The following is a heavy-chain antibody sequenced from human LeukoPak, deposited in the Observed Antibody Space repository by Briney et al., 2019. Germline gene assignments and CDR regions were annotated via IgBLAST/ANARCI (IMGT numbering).Heavy chain of an antibody. D-gene: IGHD7-27*01. Sequence: GGSLRLSCAASGFTFGSYAMSWVRQAPGKGLECVSAISGSGGSTYYADSVKGRFTISRDNSKNTLYLQMNSLRAEDTAVYYCAWGSAAFDYWGQGTLVTVSS. CDR1: GFTFGSYA. CDR2: ISGSGGST. CDR3: AWGSAAFDY. J-gene: IGHJ4*02. V-gene: IGHV3-23*01.